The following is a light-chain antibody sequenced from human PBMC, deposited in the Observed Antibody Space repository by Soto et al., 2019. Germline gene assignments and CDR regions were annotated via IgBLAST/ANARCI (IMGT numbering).Light chain of an antibody. Sequence: EIVLTQSPGTLSLSPGERATLSCRASESVSTRHLAWYQQRPGQDPRPLIHGASSQATGIPDRSTGSGSGTDFTLTISRLEPEDFAVYYCQRYGHSHTFGQGTRLE. J-gene: IGKJ5*01. CDR1: ESVSTRH. CDR3: QRYGHSHT. V-gene: IGKV3-20*01. CDR2: GAS.